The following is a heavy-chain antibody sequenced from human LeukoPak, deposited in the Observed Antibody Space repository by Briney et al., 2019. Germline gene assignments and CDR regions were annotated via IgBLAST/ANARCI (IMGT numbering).Heavy chain of an antibody. V-gene: IGHV4-4*02. J-gene: IGHJ3*02. CDR3: ARGLGVTMVTEDSFDI. CDR2: IYHSGST. D-gene: IGHD4/OR15-4a*01. CDR1: GGSISSNNW. Sequence: KPSGTLSLTCAVSGGSISSNNWWSWVRQSPGKGLEWIGEIYHSGSTNYNPSLKSRVTISVDKSKNQLSLKMTSVTAADTAVYYCARGLGVTMVTEDSFDIWGQGTMVTVSS.